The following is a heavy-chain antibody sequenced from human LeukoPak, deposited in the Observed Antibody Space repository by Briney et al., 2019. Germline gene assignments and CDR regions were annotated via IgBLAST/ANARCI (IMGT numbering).Heavy chain of an antibody. CDR3: ARHVGGYCRSTNCYGDY. CDR1: GYSFTNYW. J-gene: IGHJ4*02. V-gene: IGHV5-51*01. Sequence: GESLKISCKGSGYSFTNYWIAWVRQMPGKGLECMGIIYPGDSDIRYSPSFEGQVTISADESISTAFLQWKSLKASDTAMYYCARHVGGYCRSTNCYGDYWGQGTLVTVSS. D-gene: IGHD2-2*01. CDR2: IYPGDSDI.